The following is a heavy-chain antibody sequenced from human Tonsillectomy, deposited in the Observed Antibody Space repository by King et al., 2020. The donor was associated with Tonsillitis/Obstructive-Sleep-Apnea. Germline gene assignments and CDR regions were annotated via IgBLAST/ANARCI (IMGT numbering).Heavy chain of an antibody. J-gene: IGHJ6*03. CDR2: ISSNGGST. D-gene: IGHD5-18*01. CDR1: GFTFSSYA. CDR3: VKDSGGYSYGYYYYYYMDV. V-gene: IGHV3-64D*06. Sequence: VQLVESGGGLVQPGGSLRLSCSASGFTFSSYAMHWVRQAPGKGLEYVSAISSNGGSTYYADSVKGRFTISRDNSKNTLYLKMSSLRAEDTAVYYCVKDSGGYSYGYYYYYYMDVWGKGTTVTVSS.